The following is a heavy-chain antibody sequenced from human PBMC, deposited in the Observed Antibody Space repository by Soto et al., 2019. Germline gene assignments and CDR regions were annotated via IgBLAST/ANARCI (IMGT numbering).Heavy chain of an antibody. V-gene: IGHV1-69*01. CDR2: IIPMFGTS. D-gene: IGHD3-22*01. CDR3: ARFSPPRGYYAY. J-gene: IGHJ4*02. Sequence: QVQLVQSGAEVRKPGSWGRSSATALEGTFTTLVTTWGQKAPGQGLEWRGGIIPMFGTSHYAQNFQGRVTITADESTRTVYMELSSLRSEDTAVYYCARFSPPRGYYAYWGQGTLVTVSS. CDR1: EGTFTTLV.